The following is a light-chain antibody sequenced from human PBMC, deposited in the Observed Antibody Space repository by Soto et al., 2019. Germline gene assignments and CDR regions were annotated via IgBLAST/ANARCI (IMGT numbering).Light chain of an antibody. V-gene: IGLV6-57*01. CDR1: SVSIASNY. J-gene: IGLJ3*02. CDR3: QSYDSSNPWV. Sequence: NFMLTQPHSVSESPGKTVTISCTRTSVSIASNYVQWYQQRPGSSPTTVIYEDYQRPSGVPDRFSGSIDSSSNSASLTISGLKTEDEADYYCQSYDSSNPWVFGGGTKVTVL. CDR2: EDY.